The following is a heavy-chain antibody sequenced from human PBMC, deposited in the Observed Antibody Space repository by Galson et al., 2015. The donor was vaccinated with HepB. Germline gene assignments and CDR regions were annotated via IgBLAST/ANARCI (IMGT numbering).Heavy chain of an antibody. CDR3: ARVTYNWNYGPQFDY. V-gene: IGHV4-30-4*01. CDR2: IYYSGST. CDR1: GGSISSGDYY. Sequence: TLSLTCTVSGGSISSGDYYWSWIRQPPGKGLEWIGYIYYSGSTYYNPSLKSRVTISVDTSKNQFSLKLSSVTAADTAVYYCARVTYNWNYGPQFDYWGQGTLVTVSS. J-gene: IGHJ4*02. D-gene: IGHD1-7*01.